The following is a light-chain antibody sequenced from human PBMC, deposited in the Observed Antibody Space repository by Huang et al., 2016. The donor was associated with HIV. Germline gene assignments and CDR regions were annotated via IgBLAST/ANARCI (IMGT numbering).Light chain of an antibody. V-gene: IGKV1-27*01. J-gene: IGKJ4*01. CDR1: QVIGNY. CDR2: AAS. CDR3: QTYNGVPPT. Sequence: DIQMTQSPSSLSASVGDRITITCRASQVIGNYLAWYQQQPGTSPKLLIFAASTLQAGVPSRFSGSGSGTNFTLAISSLQPEDVATYYCQTYNGVPPTFGAGTKVEI.